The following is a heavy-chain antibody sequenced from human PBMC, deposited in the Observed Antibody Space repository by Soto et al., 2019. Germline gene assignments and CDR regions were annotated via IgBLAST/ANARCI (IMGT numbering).Heavy chain of an antibody. CDR3: ATGTTFYYVDQ. CDR2: IYYTGTT. V-gene: IGHV4-59*01. CDR1: GGSISSYY. D-gene: IGHD3-10*01. J-gene: IGHJ4*02. Sequence: QVQLQESGPGLVKPSETLSLTCTVSGGSISSYYWNWIRQPPGKGLEWIGYIYYTGTTNYNPSLRSRVTISVDTSKNQFSLRLTSVTAADTAVYYCATGTTFYYVDQWGQGTLVTVSS.